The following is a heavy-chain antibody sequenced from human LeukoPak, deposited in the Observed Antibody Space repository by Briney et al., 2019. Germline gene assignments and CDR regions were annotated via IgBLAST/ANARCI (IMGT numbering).Heavy chain of an antibody. D-gene: IGHD2-21*02. J-gene: IGHJ6*02. Sequence: PSETLSLTCTVSGGSISSGDYYWSWIRQPPGKGLEWIGYIYYSGSTYYNPSLKSRVTISVDTSKNQFSLKLSSVTAADTAVYYCARDARRPWGDSQYYYYGMGVWGQGTTVTVSS. CDR3: ARDARRPWGDSQYYYYGMGV. CDR2: IYYSGST. V-gene: IGHV4-30-4*01. CDR1: GGSISSGDYY.